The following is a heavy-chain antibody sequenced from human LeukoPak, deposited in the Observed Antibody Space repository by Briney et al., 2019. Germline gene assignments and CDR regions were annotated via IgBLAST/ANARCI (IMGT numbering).Heavy chain of an antibody. CDR2: IGSSGSIT. CDR3: ARDRGSYFDY. J-gene: IGHJ4*02. CDR1: GFTFSNFE. Sequence: GGSLGLSCAGSGFTFSNFEMNWVRQAPGKGLEWVSYIGSSGSITHHADSVNGRFTVSRDNSKNTLYLQMNSLRAEDTAVYYCARDRGSYFDYWGQGTLVTVSS. D-gene: IGHD1-26*01. V-gene: IGHV3-48*03.